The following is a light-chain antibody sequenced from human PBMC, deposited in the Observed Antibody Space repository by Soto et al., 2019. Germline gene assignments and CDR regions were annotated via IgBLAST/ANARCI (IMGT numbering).Light chain of an antibody. CDR1: GSDVGGYNY. CDR2: DVS. V-gene: IGLV2-14*01. J-gene: IGLJ2*01. CDR3: SSYTSASTPLV. Sequence: QSALTQPASVSGSPGQSITISCTGTGSDVGGYNYVSWYPQHPGKAPKVMIYDVSNRPSGVSNRFSGSKSGNTASLTISGLQAEDEADYYCSSYTSASTPLVFGGGTQLTVL.